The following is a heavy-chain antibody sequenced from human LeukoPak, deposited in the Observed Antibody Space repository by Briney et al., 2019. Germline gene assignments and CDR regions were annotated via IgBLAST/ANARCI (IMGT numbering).Heavy chain of an antibody. CDR1: GYTFTGYY. V-gene: IGHV1-2*02. D-gene: IGHD3-9*01. CDR2: INPNSGGT. J-gene: IGHJ5*02. CDR3: ARDTQLRYFDWLLYYWFDP. Sequence: ASVKVSCKASGYTFTGYYMHWVRQAPGQGLEWMGWINPNSGGTNYAQKFQGRVTMTRDTSISIAYMELSRLRSDDTAVYYCARDTQLRYFDWLLYYWFDPWGQGTLVTVSS.